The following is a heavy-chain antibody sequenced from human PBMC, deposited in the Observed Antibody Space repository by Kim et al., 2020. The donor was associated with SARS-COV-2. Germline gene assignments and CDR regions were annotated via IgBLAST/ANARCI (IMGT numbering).Heavy chain of an antibody. J-gene: IGHJ4*02. CDR3: TSRLVLNPIDQDDY. D-gene: IGHD6-19*01. CDR2: IKSKTDGGTT. V-gene: IGHV3-15*01. Sequence: GGSLRLSCAASGFTFSNAWMSWVRQAPGKGLEWVGRIKSKTDGGTTDYAAPVKGRFTISRDDSKNTLYLQMNSLKTEDTAVYYCTSRLVLNPIDQDDYWGQGTLVTVSS. CDR1: GFTFSNAW.